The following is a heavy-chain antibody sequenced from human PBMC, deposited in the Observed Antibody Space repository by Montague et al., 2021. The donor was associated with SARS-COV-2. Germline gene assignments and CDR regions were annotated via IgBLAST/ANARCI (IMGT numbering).Heavy chain of an antibody. D-gene: IGHD3-22*01. CDR3: ARVPPYYYDSSGYYSGAFDI. CDR1: GGSISSGSYY. V-gene: IGHV4-61*02. Sequence: TLSLTCTVSGGSISSGSYYWSWIRQPAGKGLEWIGRIYTSGSTNYNPSLKSRVTISVDTSKNQFSLKLSSVTAADTAVYYCARVPPYYYDSSGYYSGAFDIWGQGTVVTASS. J-gene: IGHJ3*02. CDR2: IYTSGST.